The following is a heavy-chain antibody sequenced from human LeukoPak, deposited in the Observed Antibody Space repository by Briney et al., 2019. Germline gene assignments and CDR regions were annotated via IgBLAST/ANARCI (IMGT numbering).Heavy chain of an antibody. Sequence: SETLSLTCTVSGGSISNYYWSWIRQPPGKGLEWIGYIYYSGSTNYNPSLRSRVTISVDTSKHQFSLKLSSVTAADTAVYYCARVPPASLLTGYFDYWGQGTLVTVSS. V-gene: IGHV4-59*01. CDR3: ARVPPASLLTGYFDY. CDR1: GGSISNYY. J-gene: IGHJ4*02. D-gene: IGHD3-9*01. CDR2: IYYSGST.